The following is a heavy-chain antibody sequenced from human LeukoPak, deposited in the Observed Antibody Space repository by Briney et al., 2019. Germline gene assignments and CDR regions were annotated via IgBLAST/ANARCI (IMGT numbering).Heavy chain of an antibody. D-gene: IGHD6-13*01. J-gene: IGHJ4*02. CDR1: GGSFSGYY. CDR3: ARLGRQQTLRDY. V-gene: IGHV4-34*01. CDR2: INHSGST. Sequence: SETLSLTCAVYGGSFSGYYWSWIRQPPGKGLEWIGEINHSGSTNYNPSLKSRVTISVDTSKNQFSLKLSSVTAADTAVYYCARLGRQQTLRDYWGQGTLATVSS.